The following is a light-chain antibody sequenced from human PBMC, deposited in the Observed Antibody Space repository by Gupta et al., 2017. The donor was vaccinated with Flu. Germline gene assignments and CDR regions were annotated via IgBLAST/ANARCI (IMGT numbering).Light chain of an antibody. Sequence: GRTSTMTCSGATLGGKYACWYQHKPAQSPLLLIYEDSKRRSGIPGRFSGSNSATTATLTSSGPQAVDEADYYCHAEESSTAGVVFGGGTKLTVL. CDR2: EDS. CDR1: TLGGKY. CDR3: HAEESSTAGVV. V-gene: IGLV3-1*01. J-gene: IGLJ2*01.